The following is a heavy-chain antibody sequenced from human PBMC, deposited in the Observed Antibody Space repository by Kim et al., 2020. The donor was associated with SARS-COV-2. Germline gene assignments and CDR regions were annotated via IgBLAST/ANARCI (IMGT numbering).Heavy chain of an antibody. V-gene: IGHV1-18*01. CDR3: ARDPNRGGLEYYYYGMDV. CDR2: ISAYNGNT. CDR1: GYTFTSYG. J-gene: IGHJ6*02. Sequence: ASVKVSCKASGYTFTSYGISWVRQAPGQGLEWMGWISAYNGNTNYAQKLQGRVTMTTDTSTSTAYMELRSLRSDDTAVYYCARDPNRGGLEYYYYGMDVWGQGTTVTVSS.